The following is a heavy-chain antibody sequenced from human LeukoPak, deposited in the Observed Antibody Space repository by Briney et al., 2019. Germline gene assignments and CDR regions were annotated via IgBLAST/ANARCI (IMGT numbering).Heavy chain of an antibody. CDR1: GFTFSDYS. V-gene: IGHV3-21*01. D-gene: IGHD5-12*01. Sequence: GGSLRLSCAASGFTFSDYSMNWVRQAPGKGLEWVSSISSSSSYIYYGDSVKGRFTISRDNAKNSLYLQVNSLRAEDTAVYYCARGQSRYDRLDYWGQGTLVTVSS. CDR3: ARGQSRYDRLDY. CDR2: ISSSSSYI. J-gene: IGHJ4*02.